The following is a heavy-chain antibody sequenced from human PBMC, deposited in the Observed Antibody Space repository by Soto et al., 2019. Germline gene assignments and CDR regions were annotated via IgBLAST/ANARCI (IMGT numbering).Heavy chain of an antibody. CDR1: GGSISSDSYY. CDR3: AAGSGGVWLRFDS. CDR2: VNYSGNT. J-gene: IGHJ4*02. Sequence: QVQLQESGPGLVKPSQTLSLSCTVSGGSISSDSYYWTWIRQNPGKGLEWIGYVNYSGNTYYYPSLKSRLTISLDTSKKQFSLKLTSVTAADTAVYFCAAGSGGVWLRFDSWGQGILVTVSS. D-gene: IGHD3-9*01. V-gene: IGHV4-31*03.